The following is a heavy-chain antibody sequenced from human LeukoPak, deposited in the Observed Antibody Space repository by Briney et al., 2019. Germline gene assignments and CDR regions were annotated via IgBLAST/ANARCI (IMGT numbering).Heavy chain of an antibody. CDR3: ARRRPPYCSGGSCYFDY. Sequence: SVKVSCKASGGTFSSYAISWVRQAPGQGLEWMGGIIPIFGTANDAQKFQGRVTITADESTSTAYMELSSLRSEDTAVYYCARRRPPYCSGGSCYFDYWGQGTLVTVSS. J-gene: IGHJ4*02. CDR1: GGTFSSYA. V-gene: IGHV1-69*13. D-gene: IGHD2-15*01. CDR2: IIPIFGTA.